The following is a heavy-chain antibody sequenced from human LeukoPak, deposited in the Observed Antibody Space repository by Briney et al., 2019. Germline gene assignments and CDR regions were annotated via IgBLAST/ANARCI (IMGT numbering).Heavy chain of an antibody. CDR1: GGTFSNYA. J-gene: IGHJ4*02. D-gene: IGHD5-12*01. V-gene: IGHV1-69*06. CDR2: IIPLFGTA. CDR3: ASRSPYSGYDLFDY. Sequence: ASVKVSCKASGGTFSNYAISWARQAPGQGLEWMGGIIPLFGTANYAQKFQGRVTITADRSTSTAYMELGSLRSEDTAVYYCASRSPYSGYDLFDYWGQGTLVTVSS.